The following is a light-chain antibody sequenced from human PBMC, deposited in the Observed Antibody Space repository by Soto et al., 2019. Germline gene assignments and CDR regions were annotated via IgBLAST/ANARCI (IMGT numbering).Light chain of an antibody. V-gene: IGKV3-15*01. CDR3: QQYNNWPPIT. J-gene: IGKJ5*01. Sequence: EIVLTQSPGTLSLSPGERATLSCRAIQSVSSSYLAWYQQKPGQAPRLLIYGASTRATGIPARFSASGSGTEFTLTISSLQSEDFAVYYCQQYNNWPPITFGQGTRLEIK. CDR2: GAS. CDR1: QSVSSSY.